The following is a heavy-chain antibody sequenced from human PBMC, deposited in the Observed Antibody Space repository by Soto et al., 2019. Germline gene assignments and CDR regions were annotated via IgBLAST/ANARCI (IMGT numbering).Heavy chain of an antibody. CDR3: VRGIAEAGTDY. CDR2: INPIFGTA. V-gene: IGHV1-69*13. J-gene: IGHJ4*02. D-gene: IGHD6-13*01. CDR1: GYTFTGYY. Sequence: SVKVSCKASGYTFTGYYMHWVRQAPGQGLEWMGGINPIFGTANYAQNFRGRVTITADESTRTAYMELSSLRSEDTAVYYCVRGIAEAGTDYWGQGTLVTVSS.